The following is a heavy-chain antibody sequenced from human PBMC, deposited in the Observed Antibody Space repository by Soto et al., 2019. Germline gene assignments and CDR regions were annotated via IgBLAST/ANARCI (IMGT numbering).Heavy chain of an antibody. Sequence: EVHLVESGGGLVKPGGSLRLSCAASGFTFSPYSMNWVRQAPGKGLDWVSSISSSGTYMYYADSVKGRVTISRDDAKKSLYLLMNSLRAEDTAVYYRARDRGSSPYGMDVWGQGTRVSVSS. CDR3: ARDRGSSPYGMDV. D-gene: IGHD5-18*01. CDR1: GFTFSPYS. CDR2: ISSSGTYM. V-gene: IGHV3-21*01. J-gene: IGHJ6*02.